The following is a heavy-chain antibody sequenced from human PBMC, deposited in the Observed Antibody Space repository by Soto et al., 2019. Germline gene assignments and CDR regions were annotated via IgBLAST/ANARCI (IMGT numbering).Heavy chain of an antibody. CDR3: GRETTHDAIDI. CDR1: GFSFSHYE. V-gene: IGHV3-48*03. Sequence: GGSLRLSCAASGFSFSHYEMNWVRQAPGEGLEWVSNIRSNDESIYYADSVKGRFSMSRDNARNLLYLQMNSLRADDTAVYFFGRETTHDAIDIWGQGTMVTVSS. J-gene: IGHJ3*02. CDR2: IRSNDESI.